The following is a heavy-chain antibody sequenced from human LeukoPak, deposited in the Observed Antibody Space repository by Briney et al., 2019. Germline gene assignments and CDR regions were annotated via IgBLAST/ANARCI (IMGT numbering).Heavy chain of an antibody. D-gene: IGHD3-3*01. V-gene: IGHV3-7*01. J-gene: IGHJ4*02. Sequence: GGSLRLSCVVSGSTFDTYWMSWVRQAPGKGLEWVANIKQDGTEKYYVDSVKGRFTISRDNAKNSLYLQMNSLRVEDTAVYYFATQYVFWSGYSFDHWGQGNLVTVS. CDR3: ATQYVFWSGYSFDH. CDR2: IKQDGTEK. CDR1: GSTFDTYW.